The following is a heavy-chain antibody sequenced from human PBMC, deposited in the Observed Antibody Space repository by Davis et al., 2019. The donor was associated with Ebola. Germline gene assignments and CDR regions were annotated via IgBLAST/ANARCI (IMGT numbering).Heavy chain of an antibody. CDR2: IYYSGST. Sequence: MPGGSLRLSCTVSGGSISSYYWSWIRQPPGKGLEWIGSIYYSGSTYYNPSLKSRVTISVDTSKNQFSLKLSSVTAADTAVYFCAASAGTVGKFDYWGQGSLVTVSS. D-gene: IGHD4-17*01. J-gene: IGHJ4*01. CDR3: AASAGTVGKFDY. V-gene: IGHV4-59*05. CDR1: GGSISSYY.